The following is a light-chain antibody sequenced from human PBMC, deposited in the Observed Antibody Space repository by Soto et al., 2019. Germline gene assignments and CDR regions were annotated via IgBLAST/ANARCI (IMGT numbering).Light chain of an antibody. CDR3: QHYNSYSWT. J-gene: IGKJ1*01. CDR2: DAS. V-gene: IGKV1-5*01. Sequence: DIQMTQSPSTLSGSVGDRVTITCRASQTISSWLAWYQQKPGTAPKLLIYDASSLESGVPSRISGSGSGTEFTLTISSLQPDDFATYYCQHYNSYSWTSGQGTKVDIK. CDR1: QTISSW.